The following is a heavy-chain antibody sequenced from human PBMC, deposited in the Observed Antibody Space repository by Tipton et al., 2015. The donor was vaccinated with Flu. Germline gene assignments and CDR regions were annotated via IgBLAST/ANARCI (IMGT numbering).Heavy chain of an antibody. CDR3: ARAPPRGVIPAALYHDAFDI. D-gene: IGHD2-2*01. Sequence: QVQLVQSGAEVKKPGSSVKVSCKASGGTFSSYAISWVRQAPGQGLEWMGGIIPIFDTANYAQKFQGRVTITADESTNTAYMELSRLRSEDTAVYYCARAPPRGVIPAALYHDAFDIWGQGTMVTVSS. V-gene: IGHV1-69*01. J-gene: IGHJ3*02. CDR2: IIPIFDTA. CDR1: GGTFSSYA.